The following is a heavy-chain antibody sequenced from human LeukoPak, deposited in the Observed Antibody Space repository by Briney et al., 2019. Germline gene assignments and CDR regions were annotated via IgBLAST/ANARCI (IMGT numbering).Heavy chain of an antibody. J-gene: IGHJ3*02. Sequence: SETLSLTCAVSGYSISSGYYWGWIRQPPGKGLEWFGSIYHSGSTYYNPSLKSRVTISVDTSKNQFSLKLSSVTAADTAVYYCARPTYSGSYSGAFDIWGQGTMVTVSS. CDR3: ARPTYSGSYSGAFDI. CDR2: IYHSGST. V-gene: IGHV4-38-2*01. D-gene: IGHD1-26*01. CDR1: GYSISSGYY.